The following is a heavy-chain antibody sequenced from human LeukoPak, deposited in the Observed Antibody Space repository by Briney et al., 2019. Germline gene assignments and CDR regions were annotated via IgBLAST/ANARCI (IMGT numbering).Heavy chain of an antibody. Sequence: GASVKVSCKAPGYTFTGYYMHWVRQAPGQGLEWMGWIKPNSGGTSYARKFQGRVTMTRDTSISTAYMELRSLRSDDTAVYYCARDVWYYYDSSGYRFDYWGQGTLVTVSS. V-gene: IGHV1-2*02. CDR2: IKPNSGGT. CDR3: ARDVWYYYDSSGYRFDY. D-gene: IGHD3-22*01. J-gene: IGHJ4*02. CDR1: GYTFTGYY.